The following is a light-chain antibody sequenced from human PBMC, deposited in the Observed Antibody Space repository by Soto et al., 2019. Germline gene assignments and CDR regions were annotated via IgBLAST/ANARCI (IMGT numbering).Light chain of an antibody. Sequence: QSVLTQPRSVSGSPGQSVTISCTGTSSDVGGYNYVSWYQQHPGKAPKLMIYDVSKRPSGVPDRFSGSKSGNTASLNISGLQAEDEADYYCCSYAGSYTLGVFGTGTKVTVL. V-gene: IGLV2-11*01. J-gene: IGLJ1*01. CDR3: CSYAGSYTLGV. CDR2: DVS. CDR1: SSDVGGYNY.